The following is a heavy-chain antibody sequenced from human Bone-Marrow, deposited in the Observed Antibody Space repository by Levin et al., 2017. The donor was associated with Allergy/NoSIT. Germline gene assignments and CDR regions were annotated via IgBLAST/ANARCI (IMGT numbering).Heavy chain of an antibody. J-gene: IGHJ5*02. D-gene: IGHD4-17*01. CDR2: ISYDGTKK. CDR3: ARGYGDYALSGVENWFDP. CDR1: GFTFRSYS. V-gene: IGHV3-30*09. Sequence: GGSLRLSCAASGFTFRSYSMHWVRQAPGKGLEWVAVISYDGTKKYYADAVKGRFAISRDNSMDTLYMEMSSLRVEDTGIYYCARGYGDYALSGVENWFDPWGQGTLVTVSS.